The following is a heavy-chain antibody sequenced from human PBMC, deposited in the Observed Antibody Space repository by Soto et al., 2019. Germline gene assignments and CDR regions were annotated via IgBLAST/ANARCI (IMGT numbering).Heavy chain of an antibody. CDR2: ISGSGGST. J-gene: IGHJ4*02. D-gene: IGHD1-26*01. CDR3: AKDRAVTIVGATTVNY. Sequence: GGSLRLSCAASGFTFSSYAMSWVRQAPGKGLEWVSAISGSGGSTYYADSVKGRFTISRDNSKNTLYLQMNSLRAEDTAVYYCAKDRAVTIVGATTVNYWGQGTLVTVSS. V-gene: IGHV3-23*01. CDR1: GFTFSSYA.